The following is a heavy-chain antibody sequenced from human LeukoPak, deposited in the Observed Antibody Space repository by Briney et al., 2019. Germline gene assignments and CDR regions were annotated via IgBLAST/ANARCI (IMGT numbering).Heavy chain of an antibody. CDR3: ARDYGNYANARYYYYYGMDV. CDR1: GFTFSTYS. CDR2: ISSISIYI. J-gene: IGHJ6*02. Sequence: GGSLRLSCAASGFTFSTYSMNWVRQAPGKGLEWVSSISSISIYIYYADSVKGRFTISRDNAKNSLSLQMNSLRAEDTAVYYCARDYGNYANARYYYYYGMDVWGQGTTVTVSS. V-gene: IGHV3-21*01. D-gene: IGHD4-11*01.